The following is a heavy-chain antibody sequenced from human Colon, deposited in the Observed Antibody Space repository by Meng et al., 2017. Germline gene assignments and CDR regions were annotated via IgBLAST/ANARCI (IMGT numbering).Heavy chain of an antibody. CDR2: INHSGGA. V-gene: IGHV4-34*02. Sequence: QVQLKQWGAGLLKPSETLSLTCAAYDGAFSDYYWSWIRQPPGKGLEWIGKINHSGGANYNPSLQSRVTISVDTSKNQFSLKLSSVIAADTAVYYCARVDFRGKTADSTGLGHWGQGTLVTASS. CDR3: ARVDFRGKTADSTGLGH. D-gene: IGHD3-16*01. J-gene: IGHJ4*02. CDR1: DGAFSDYY.